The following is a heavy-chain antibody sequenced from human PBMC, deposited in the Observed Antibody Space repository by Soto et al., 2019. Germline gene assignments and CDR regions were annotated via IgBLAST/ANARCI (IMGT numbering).Heavy chain of an antibody. CDR3: ARTDRDFYGLDV. J-gene: IGHJ6*02. V-gene: IGHV3-13*05. Sequence: EVQLVESGGGLVQPGGSLRLSCAASGFTFRNYDMHWVRQGTGKGLEWVSGISAAGDPDYADSVEGRFTISGENAQNSFFMQMNSLRVGYTAVYYCARTDRDFYGLDVWGQGTTVIVSS. CDR1: GFTFRNYD. CDR2: ISAAGDP.